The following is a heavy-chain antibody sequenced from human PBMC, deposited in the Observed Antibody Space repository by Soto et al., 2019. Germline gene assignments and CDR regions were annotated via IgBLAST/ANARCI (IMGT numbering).Heavy chain of an antibody. V-gene: IGHV4-61*08. D-gene: IGHD3-16*01. J-gene: IGHJ4*02. CDR1: GCSISSGGYS. CDR2: IYYSGST. CDR3: AGGPMGYDS. Sequence: SETLSLTCAVSGCSISSGGYSWSWIRQPPGKGLEWIGYIYYSGSTNYNPSLKSRVTISVDTSKNQFSLKLSSVTAADAAVYYCAGGPMGYDSWGQGTLVTVSS.